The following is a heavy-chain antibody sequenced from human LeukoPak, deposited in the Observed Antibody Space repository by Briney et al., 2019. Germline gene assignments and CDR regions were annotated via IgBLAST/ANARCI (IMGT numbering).Heavy chain of an antibody. CDR1: GGSISSGGYY. CDR3: TVTTSWHNFDY. V-gene: IGHV4-31*03. J-gene: IGHJ4*02. D-gene: IGHD4-17*01. CDR2: IYYSGST. Sequence: SQTLSLTCTVSGGSISSGGYYWSWIRQHPGKGLEWIGYIYYSGSTYYNPSLKSRVTISVDTSKNQFSLKLSSVTAADTAVYYCTVTTSWHNFDYWGQGTPVTVSS.